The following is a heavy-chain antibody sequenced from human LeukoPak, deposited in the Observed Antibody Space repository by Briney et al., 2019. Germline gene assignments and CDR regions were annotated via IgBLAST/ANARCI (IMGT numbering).Heavy chain of an antibody. V-gene: IGHV4-4*09. CDR1: GGSISSNS. CDR3: ARRIAFENFYDY. J-gene: IGHJ4*02. CDR2: IHSTGST. D-gene: IGHD2-21*01. Sequence: SETLSLTCTVFGGSISSNSWSWIRQPPGRGLEWLGYIHSTGSTYYNPSLKSRVTISVDTSKNQFSLNLRSVTAADTAVYYCARRIAFENFYDYWGQGTLVTVSS.